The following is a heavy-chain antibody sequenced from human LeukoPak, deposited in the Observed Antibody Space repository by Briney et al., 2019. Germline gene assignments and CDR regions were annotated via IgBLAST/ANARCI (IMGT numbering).Heavy chain of an antibody. Sequence: GASVTVSCKASGYTFTSYYMHWVRQAPGQGLEWMGIINPSGGSTSYAQKYQGRVTMTRDTSTSTVYMELSSLRSEDTAVYYCARDRLYGSGSYSFDHWGQGTLVTVSS. V-gene: IGHV1-46*01. D-gene: IGHD3-10*01. J-gene: IGHJ4*02. CDR2: INPSGGST. CDR1: GYTFTSYY. CDR3: ARDRLYGSGSYSFDH.